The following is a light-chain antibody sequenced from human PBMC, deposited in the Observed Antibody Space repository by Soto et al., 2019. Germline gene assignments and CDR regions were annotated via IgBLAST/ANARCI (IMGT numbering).Light chain of an antibody. CDR3: QQYGRSPT. CDR1: QSISRSD. Sequence: ENVLTQSPGTVSLSPGESATLSCRASQSISRSDLAGYQHRPGQSPRLLIYATSSRATGIPDRFTGGGAGTGFTLTISRLEPEDSAVYYCQQYGRSPTFGGGTKVDIK. J-gene: IGKJ4*01. V-gene: IGKV3-20*01. CDR2: ATS.